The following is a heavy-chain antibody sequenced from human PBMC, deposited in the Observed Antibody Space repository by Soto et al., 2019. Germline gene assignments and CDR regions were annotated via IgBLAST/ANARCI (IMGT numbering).Heavy chain of an antibody. CDR1: GFTFSSYN. CDR3: ARVSLACSGWYLRYGMDV. J-gene: IGHJ6*02. V-gene: IGHV3-48*02. CDR2: ISSSSSTI. D-gene: IGHD6-19*01. Sequence: EVQLVESGGGLVQAGGSLRLSCAASGFTFSSYNMNWVRQAPGKGLEWVSFISSSSSTIYYADSVKGRFTISRDNAKNSLYLQMNSLRDEDTALYYCARVSLACSGWYLRYGMDVWGQGTTVTVSS.